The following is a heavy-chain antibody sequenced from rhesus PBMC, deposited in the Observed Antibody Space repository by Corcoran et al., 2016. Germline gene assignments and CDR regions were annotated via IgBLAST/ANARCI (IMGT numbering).Heavy chain of an antibody. J-gene: IGHJ4*01. CDR2: INSGGGST. CDR3: AKGDFWTGYYTGKGPYFDY. V-gene: IGHV3S25*01. D-gene: IGHD3-3*01. CDR1: GFTFSSYW. Sequence: EVQLVESGGGLAKPGGSLRLSCAASGFTFSSYWMNWVRQAPGKGLEWVSAINSGGGSTYYADSGKGRFTISRDNSKNTLSLQMNSLRAEDTAVYYCAKGDFWTGYYTGKGPYFDYWGQGVLVTVSS.